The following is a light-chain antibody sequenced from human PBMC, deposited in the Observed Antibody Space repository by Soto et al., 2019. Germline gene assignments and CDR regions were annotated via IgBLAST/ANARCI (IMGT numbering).Light chain of an antibody. V-gene: IGLV1-47*01. CDR3: QSYDSRLSGSVV. CDR2: RNS. CDR1: SSNIEKNY. Sequence: QSVLTQPPSVSGTPGQRVTISCSGSSSNIEKNYAYWYQQVPGSAPKVLIYRNSERPSGVPDRFSGSKSGTSAYLAISGLRSEDEADYYCQSYDSRLSGSVVFGGGTKLTVL. J-gene: IGLJ2*01.